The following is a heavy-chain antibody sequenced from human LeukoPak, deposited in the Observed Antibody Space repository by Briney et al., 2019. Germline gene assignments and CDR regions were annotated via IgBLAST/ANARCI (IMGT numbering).Heavy chain of an antibody. Sequence: GASVKVSCKASGYSFTGYYMHWVRQAPGQGLEWMGWINPGSGGTNYAEKFQGRVIMTRDTSITTAYMEVDSLRSDDTAAYYCARWYHVNALDIWGQGTLVTVSS. D-gene: IGHD2-2*01. V-gene: IGHV1-2*02. CDR2: INPGSGGT. J-gene: IGHJ3*02. CDR3: ARWYHVNALDI. CDR1: GYSFTGYY.